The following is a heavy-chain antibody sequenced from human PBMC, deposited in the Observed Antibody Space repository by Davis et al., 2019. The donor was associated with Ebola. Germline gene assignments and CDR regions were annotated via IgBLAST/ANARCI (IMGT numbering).Heavy chain of an antibody. CDR3: ARARGFSSTWNGGDY. D-gene: IGHD6-13*01. Sequence: ASVKVSCKASGYTFTSYYIHWVRQAPGQGLEWMGIINPSGGSTFYAQKFQGRVTMTRDTSTSTVYMELSSLRSEDTAVYYCARARGFSSTWNGGDYWGQGTLVTVSS. J-gene: IGHJ4*02. CDR1: GYTFTSYY. V-gene: IGHV1-46*01. CDR2: INPSGGST.